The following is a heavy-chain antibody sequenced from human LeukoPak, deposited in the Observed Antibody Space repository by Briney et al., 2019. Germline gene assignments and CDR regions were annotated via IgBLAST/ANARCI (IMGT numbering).Heavy chain of an antibody. CDR1: GFTFSDYY. D-gene: IGHD3-10*01. CDR3: ARIYGSGSYHPFDP. CDR2: ISNSSSYT. J-gene: IGHJ5*02. V-gene: IGHV3-11*06. Sequence: GGSLRLSCAASGFTFSDYYMSWIRQAPGKGLEWVSYISNSSSYTNYADSVEGRFTISRDNAKNSLYLQMNSLRAEDRAVYYCARIYGSGSYHPFDPWGQGTLVTVSS.